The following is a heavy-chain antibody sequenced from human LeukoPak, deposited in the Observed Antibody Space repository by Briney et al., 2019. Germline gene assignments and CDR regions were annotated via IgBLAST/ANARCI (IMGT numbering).Heavy chain of an antibody. CDR2: MNPNSGNT. V-gene: IGHV1-8*01. Sequence: SVKVSCKASGYTFTTYDINWVRQATGQGLEWMGWMNPNSGNTDYAQKFQGRVTMTRDTSISTAYMELSSLRSEDAAVYYCARAPETYLHAFDIWGQGTMVTVSS. CDR1: GYTFTTYD. D-gene: IGHD1-14*01. J-gene: IGHJ3*02. CDR3: ARAPETYLHAFDI.